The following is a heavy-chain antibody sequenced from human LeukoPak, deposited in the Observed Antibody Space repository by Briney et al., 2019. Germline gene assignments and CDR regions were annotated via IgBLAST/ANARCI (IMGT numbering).Heavy chain of an antibody. Sequence: PSETLSLTCTVSGGSISSYYWSWIRQPPGKGLEWIGYIYYSGTTNYSPSLKSRVTISVDTSKNQFSLKLSSVTAADTAVYYCARGLRRYCSSTSCSISSVSLTAYWGQGTLVTASS. CDR1: GGSISSYY. CDR2: IYYSGTT. V-gene: IGHV4-59*12. D-gene: IGHD2-2*01. CDR3: ARGLRRYCSSTSCSISSVSLTAY. J-gene: IGHJ4*02.